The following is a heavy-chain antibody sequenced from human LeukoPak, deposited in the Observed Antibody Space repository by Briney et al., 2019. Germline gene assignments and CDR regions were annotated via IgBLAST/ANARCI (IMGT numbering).Heavy chain of an antibody. CDR3: ASGTPQWLAPDC. V-gene: IGHV4-34*01. CDR2: INHSGSS. Sequence: SETLSLTCAVYGGSFSGYYWSWIRQPPAKGLEWSGEINHSGSSTYNLSLKSRVTISVDPSHHQSSLKLSSVTAADTAVYYCASGTPQWLAPDCWGQGTLVTVST. CDR1: GGSFSGYY. J-gene: IGHJ4*02. D-gene: IGHD6-19*01.